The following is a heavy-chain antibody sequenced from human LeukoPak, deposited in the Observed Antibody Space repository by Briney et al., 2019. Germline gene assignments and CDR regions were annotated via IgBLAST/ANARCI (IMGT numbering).Heavy chain of an antibody. CDR3: ARGVSYSSGWYGLSYYYYYYMDV. Sequence: RSSQTLSLTCTVSGGSISSGSYYWSWIRQPAGKGLEWIGYIYYSGSTNYNPSLKSRVTISVDTSKNQFSLKLSSVTAADTAVYYCARGVSYSSGWYGLSYYYYYYMDVWGKGTTVTVSS. CDR1: GGSISSGSYY. V-gene: IGHV4-61*10. J-gene: IGHJ6*03. CDR2: IYYSGST. D-gene: IGHD6-19*01.